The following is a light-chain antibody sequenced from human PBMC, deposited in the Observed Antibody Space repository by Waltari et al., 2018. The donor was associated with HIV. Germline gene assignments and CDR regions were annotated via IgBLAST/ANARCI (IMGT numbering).Light chain of an antibody. V-gene: IGLV3-25*03. J-gene: IGLJ1*01. CDR3: QSADSSGTYV. Sequence: SYELIQPPSVSVSPGQTARITCSGDLLAQQYGYWYQQMPGLAPVLLIYHDTERPSGVPERFSGSSSGTTFTLTISGVQAEDEADYYCQSADSSGTYVFGTGTKVIVL. CDR2: HDT. CDR1: LLAQQY.